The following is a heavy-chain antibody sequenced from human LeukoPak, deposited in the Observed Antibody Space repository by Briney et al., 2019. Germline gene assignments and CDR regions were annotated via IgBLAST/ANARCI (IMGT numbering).Heavy chain of an antibody. J-gene: IGHJ4*02. Sequence: SETLSLTCTASGDSISSSSYYWGWIRQPPGKGLEWIGSIYYSGSTYYNPSLKSRVTISVDTSKNQFSLKLSSVTAADTAVYYCARDYRFGELLSPHFDYWGQGTLVTVSS. CDR1: GDSISSSSYY. CDR2: IYYSGST. V-gene: IGHV4-39*07. D-gene: IGHD3-10*01. CDR3: ARDYRFGELLSPHFDY.